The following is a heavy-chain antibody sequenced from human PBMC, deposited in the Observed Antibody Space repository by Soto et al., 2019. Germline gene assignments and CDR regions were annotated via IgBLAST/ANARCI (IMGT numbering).Heavy chain of an antibody. D-gene: IGHD3-10*01. Sequence: EVQLLESGGGLVQPGGSLRLSCAASGFTFSSYAMSWVRQAPGKGLEWVSAISGSGGSTYYADSVKGRFTISRDNSKNTLYLQMNSLRAEDTAVYYCAKDLRVALIWFGESYFDYWGQGTLVTVSS. CDR3: AKDLRVALIWFGESYFDY. V-gene: IGHV3-23*01. J-gene: IGHJ4*02. CDR2: ISGSGGST. CDR1: GFTFSSYA.